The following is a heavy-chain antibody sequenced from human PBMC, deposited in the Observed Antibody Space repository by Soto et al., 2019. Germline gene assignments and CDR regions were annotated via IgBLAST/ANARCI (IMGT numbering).Heavy chain of an antibody. Sequence: VPLVESGGGSVQPGGSLRLSCVASGITFSRYWMRWVRHVPGKGLVWVARVDSAGSGTSYADSVKGRFTISRDNAKNTLSLHMDSLRVEDTAVYYCAAVFEHWGQGIPVTVSS. V-gene: IGHV3-74*01. J-gene: IGHJ4*02. CDR2: VDSAGSGT. CDR3: AAVFEH. CDR1: GITFSRYW.